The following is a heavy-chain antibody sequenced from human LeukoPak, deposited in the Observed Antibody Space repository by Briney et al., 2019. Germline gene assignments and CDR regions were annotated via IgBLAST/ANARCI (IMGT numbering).Heavy chain of an antibody. CDR2: MNPNSGNT. D-gene: IGHD6-19*01. J-gene: IGHJ6*03. CDR3: ARAVAGIVYYYYMDV. CDR1: GYTFTSYG. V-gene: IGHV1-8*03. Sequence: GASVKVSCKASGYTFTSYGISWVRQAPGQGLEWMGWMNPNSGNTGYAQKFQGRVTITRNTSISTAYMELSSLRSEDTAVYYCARAVAGIVYYYYMDVWGKGTTVTVSS.